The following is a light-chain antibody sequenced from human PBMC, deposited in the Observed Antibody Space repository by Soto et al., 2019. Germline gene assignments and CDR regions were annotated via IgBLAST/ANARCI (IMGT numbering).Light chain of an antibody. CDR2: GAS. Sequence: EGVLTQSPDTLSLSPGERATLSCGASQSVNSNYLAWFQQKPGQAPKLLIYGASNRATGIPDRFSGSGSGTDFTLTISRLEPEDFAVYYCQQYVNSPGTFGQGTKWIS. J-gene: IGKJ1*01. CDR3: QQYVNSPGT. CDR1: QSVNSNY. V-gene: IGKV3-20*01.